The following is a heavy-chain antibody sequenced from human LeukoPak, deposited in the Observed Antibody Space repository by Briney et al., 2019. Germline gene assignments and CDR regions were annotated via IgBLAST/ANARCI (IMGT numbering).Heavy chain of an antibody. J-gene: IGHJ4*02. D-gene: IGHD2-2*01. CDR2: IYYSGST. CDR3: ARLPAYCSTTSCSFDS. CDR1: GGSISSNSYY. V-gene: IGHV4-39*01. Sequence: SETLSLTCTVSGGSISSNSYYWGWLRQPPGKGLEWLGNIYYSGSTYYNPSLKSRVTISVDTSKNQFSLKLTSVTAADTAVYYCARLPAYCSTTSCSFDSWGQGTLVAVSS.